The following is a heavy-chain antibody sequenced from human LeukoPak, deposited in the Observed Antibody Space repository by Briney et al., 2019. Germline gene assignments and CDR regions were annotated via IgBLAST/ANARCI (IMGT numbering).Heavy chain of an antibody. J-gene: IGHJ3*02. CDR1: GYTFSSYY. Sequence: GASVMVSCKASGYTFSSYYMHWVRQAPGQGLEWMGIINPSGGGTSYAQKFQGRVTMTGDTSTSTVYMDLSSLRSEGTAMYYCARGYYDTRGSAFDIWGQGTMVTVSS. D-gene: IGHD3-22*01. CDR2: INPSGGGT. V-gene: IGHV1-46*01. CDR3: ARGYYDTRGSAFDI.